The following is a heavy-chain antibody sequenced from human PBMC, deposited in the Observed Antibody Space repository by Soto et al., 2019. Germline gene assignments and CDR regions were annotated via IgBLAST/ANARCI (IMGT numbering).Heavy chain of an antibody. CDR1: GDSVFSNTAA. J-gene: IGHJ4*02. D-gene: IGHD6-19*01. CDR2: TYYRSNWRH. CDR3: ARGVAVSGFAV. V-gene: IGHV6-1*01. Sequence: SQTLSLTCAISGDSVFSNTAAWNWIRCSPSRGLEWLGRTYYRSNWRHDYAVSVKSRITVNPDTSKNHFSLQLNSVTPDDTAVYYCARGVAVSGFAVWAQGSLVTGSS.